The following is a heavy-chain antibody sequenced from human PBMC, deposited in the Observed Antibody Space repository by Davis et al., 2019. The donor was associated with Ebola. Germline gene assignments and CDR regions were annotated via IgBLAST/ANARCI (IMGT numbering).Heavy chain of an antibody. V-gene: IGHV4-59*01. CDR2: IYDSGST. CDR1: GGSFSGYF. D-gene: IGHD5-18*01. CDR3: ARGSKYSHGYRFAGFFGS. Sequence: PSETLSLTCAVHGGSFSGYFWSWVRRPPGKGLEWIGNIYDSGSTNYNPSLKSRVTISVDTSKSQFSLKLYSVTAAGTAVYYCARGSKYSHGYRFAGFFGSWGQGTLVTVSS. J-gene: IGHJ4*02.